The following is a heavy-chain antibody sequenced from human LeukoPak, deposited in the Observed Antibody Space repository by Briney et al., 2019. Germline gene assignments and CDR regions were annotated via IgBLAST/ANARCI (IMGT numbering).Heavy chain of an antibody. CDR2: ISGSGGST. V-gene: IGHV3-23*01. J-gene: IGHJ4*02. CDR1: GFIFSSYA. Sequence: GGSLRLSCAASGFIFSSYAMSWVRQAPGKGLEWVSAISGSGGSTYYADSVKGRFTISRDNSKNTLYLQMSSLRAEDTAVYYCAKGNQRGFDYWGQGTLVTVSS. CDR3: AKGNQRGFDY. D-gene: IGHD1-14*01.